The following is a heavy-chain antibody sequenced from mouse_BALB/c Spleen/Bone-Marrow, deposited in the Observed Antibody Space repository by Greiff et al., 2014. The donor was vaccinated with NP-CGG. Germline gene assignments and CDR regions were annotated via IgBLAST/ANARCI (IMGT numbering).Heavy chain of an antibody. J-gene: IGHJ3*01. Sequence: VQGVESGAELMKPGASVKISCKATGYTFSFYWIEWVKQRHGNGLEWIGEILPGSGSIKYNEKFKGKATFTVDPSSNTAYMQLGSLTSEDSAVYYCARLITTGGSPYWGQGTLVTGSA. D-gene: IGHD2-4*01. CDR1: GYTFSFYW. CDR3: ARLITTGGSPY. CDR2: ILPGSGSI. V-gene: IGHV1-9*01.